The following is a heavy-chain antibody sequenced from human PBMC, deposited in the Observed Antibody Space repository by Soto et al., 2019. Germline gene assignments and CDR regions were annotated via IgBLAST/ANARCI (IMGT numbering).Heavy chain of an antibody. J-gene: IGHJ4*02. CDR2: IRSQPYGGTT. CDR3: IGSFPF. Sequence: EVNLVESGGGLVEPGRSLRLSCITSGFPFANFLMSWFRQAPGKGLEWLGFIRSQPYGGTTQYAPSVIGRFIISRDDSKGTLYLQMNSLTTEDSGVYYCIGSFPFWGQGTLVTVSS. V-gene: IGHV3-49*03. CDR1: GFPFANFL. D-gene: IGHD3-10*01.